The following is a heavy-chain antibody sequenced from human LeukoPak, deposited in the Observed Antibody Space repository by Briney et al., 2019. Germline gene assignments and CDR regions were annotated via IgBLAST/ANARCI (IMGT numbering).Heavy chain of an antibody. CDR3: ARYIWGSYPTFEDY. CDR2: IYHSGST. J-gene: IGHJ4*02. V-gene: IGHV4-38-2*01. Sequence: SSETLSLTCAVSGYSISSGYYWGWIRQPPGKGLEWIGSIYHSGSTYYNPSLKSRVTISVDTSKNQLSLKLNSVTAADTAVYYCARYIWGSYPTFEDYWGQGSLVTVSS. CDR1: GYSISSGYY. D-gene: IGHD3-16*02.